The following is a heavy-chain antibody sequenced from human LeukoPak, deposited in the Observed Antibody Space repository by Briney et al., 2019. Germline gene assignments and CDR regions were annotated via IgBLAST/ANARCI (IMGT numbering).Heavy chain of an antibody. CDR2: IYSGGST. CDR3: ARDLRLTTIFGVVSN. D-gene: IGHD3-3*01. V-gene: IGHV3-66*02. CDR1: GFTVSSNY. J-gene: IGHJ4*02. Sequence: GGSLRLSCAASGFTVSSNYMSWVRQAPGKGLEWVSVIYSGGSTYYADSVKGRFTISRDNSKNTLCLQMNSLRPEDTAVYYCARDLRLTTIFGVVSNWGQGTLVTVSS.